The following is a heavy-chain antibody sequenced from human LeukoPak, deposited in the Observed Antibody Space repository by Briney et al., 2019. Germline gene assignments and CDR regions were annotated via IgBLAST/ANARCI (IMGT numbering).Heavy chain of an antibody. CDR2: ISTYNGNT. CDR3: ARSTGYNYYYLDV. D-gene: IGHD2-8*02. CDR1: GYTFTHYG. Sequence: GASVKVSCKPAGYTFTHYGISWVRQAPGQGLEWMAWISTYNGNTNYAQNLQGRVTMTTDTSTSRAYMELRSLRSDDTAVYYCARSTGYNYYYLDVWGQGTTVTVSS. V-gene: IGHV1-18*01. J-gene: IGHJ6*03.